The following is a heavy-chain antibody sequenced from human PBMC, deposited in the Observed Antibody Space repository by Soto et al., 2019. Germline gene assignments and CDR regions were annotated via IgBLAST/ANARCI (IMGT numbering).Heavy chain of an antibody. D-gene: IGHD6-19*01. Sequence: SVKVSCKASGFTFTSSAVQWVRQARGQRLGWIGWIVVGSGNTNYAQKFQERVTITRDMSTSKAYMELSSLRSEDTAVYYCAAAEGGPMAGAYWGQGTLVTVSS. CDR2: IVVGSGNT. CDR1: GFTFTSSA. V-gene: IGHV1-58*01. J-gene: IGHJ4*02. CDR3: AAAEGGPMAGAY.